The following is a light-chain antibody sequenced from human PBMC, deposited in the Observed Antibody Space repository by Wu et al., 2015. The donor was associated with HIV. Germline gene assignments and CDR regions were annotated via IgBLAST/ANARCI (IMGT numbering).Light chain of an antibody. V-gene: IGKV3-20*01. CDR2: GAS. CDR1: QSVSIN. Sequence: EIVMTQSPGTLSVSPGEGVTLSCRASQSVSINLAWYQVKGGQAPRLLIYGASSRATGIPDRFSGGGSGTDFSLTISRLEPEDFAVYYCQQYVTSITFGQGTRLEIK. J-gene: IGKJ5*01. CDR3: QQYVTSIT.